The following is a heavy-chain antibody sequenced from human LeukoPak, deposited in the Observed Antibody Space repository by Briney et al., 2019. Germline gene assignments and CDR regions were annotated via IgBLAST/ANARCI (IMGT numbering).Heavy chain of an antibody. D-gene: IGHD6-19*01. Sequence: GRSLRLSCAASGFTFSIYAMHWVRQAPGKGLEWVAVISYDGSNKYYADSVKGRFTISRDNSKNTLYLQMNSLRAEDTAVYYCARNSLAYSSLDYWGQGTLVTVSS. CDR1: GFTFSIYA. CDR2: ISYDGSNK. J-gene: IGHJ4*02. CDR3: ARNSLAYSSLDY. V-gene: IGHV3-30*04.